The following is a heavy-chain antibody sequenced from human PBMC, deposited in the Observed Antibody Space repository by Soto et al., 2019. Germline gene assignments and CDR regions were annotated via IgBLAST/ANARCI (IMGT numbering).Heavy chain of an antibody. CDR1: GGSISSGDYY. Sequence: SLTCTVSGGSISSGDYYWSWIRQPPGKGLEWIGYIYYSGSTYYNPSLKSRVTISVDTSKNQFSLKLSSVTAADTAVYYCAIVSLGYCSSTSCHANWFDPWGQGTLVTVSS. V-gene: IGHV4-30-4*01. J-gene: IGHJ5*02. D-gene: IGHD2-2*01. CDR2: IYYSGST. CDR3: AIVSLGYCSSTSCHANWFDP.